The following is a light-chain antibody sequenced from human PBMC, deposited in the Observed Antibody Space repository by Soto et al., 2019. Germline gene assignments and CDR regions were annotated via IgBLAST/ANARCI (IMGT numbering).Light chain of an antibody. V-gene: IGLV6-57*04. J-gene: IGLJ1*01. CDR1: SGSIASYY. Sequence: NFILTQPHSVSESPGKTLTIAFTRSSGSIASYYVHWYQQRPGRAPTTVIYEDDDRPSGVPDRFSGSIDSSSNSASLTISGLKTEDEADYYCLSYDSSNFVFGTGTKVTVL. CDR3: LSYDSSNFV. CDR2: EDD.